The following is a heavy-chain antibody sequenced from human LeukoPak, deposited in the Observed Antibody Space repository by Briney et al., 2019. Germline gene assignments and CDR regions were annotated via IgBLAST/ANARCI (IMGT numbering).Heavy chain of an antibody. D-gene: IGHD3-22*01. Sequence: PSETLSLTCTVSGGSISSYYWSWIRQPPGKGLEWIGYIYYSGSTNYNPSLKSRVTISVDTSKNQFSLKLSSVTAADTAVYYCARGTTPARTYYYDSSGYYFTYWGQGTLVTVSS. CDR1: GGSISSYY. V-gene: IGHV4-59*01. CDR2: IYYSGST. J-gene: IGHJ4*02. CDR3: ARGTTPARTYYYDSSGYYFTY.